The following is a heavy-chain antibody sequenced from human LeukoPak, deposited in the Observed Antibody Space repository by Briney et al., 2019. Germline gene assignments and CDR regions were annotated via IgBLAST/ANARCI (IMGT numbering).Heavy chain of an antibody. D-gene: IGHD6-19*01. CDR2: INHSGST. J-gene: IGHJ4*02. CDR3: ASVDSSGWYSIDY. Sequence: PSETLSLTCTVSGGSISSYYWSWIRQPPGKGLEWIGEINHSGSTNYNPSLKSRVTISVDTSKNQFSLKLSSVTAADTAVYYCASVDSSGWYSIDYWGQGTLVTVSS. CDR1: GGSISSYY. V-gene: IGHV4-34*01.